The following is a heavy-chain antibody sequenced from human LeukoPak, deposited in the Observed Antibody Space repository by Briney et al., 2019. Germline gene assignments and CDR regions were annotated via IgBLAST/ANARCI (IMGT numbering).Heavy chain of an antibody. CDR3: ANSISSGSKLRRGDY. Sequence: GASVKVSCKASGGTFSSYAISWVRQAPGQGLEWMGRIIPILGIANYAQKFQGRVTITADKSTSTAYMELSSLRSEDTAVYYCANSISSGSKLRRGDYWGQGTLVTVSS. CDR1: GGTFSSYA. D-gene: IGHD1-26*01. J-gene: IGHJ4*02. V-gene: IGHV1-69*04. CDR2: IIPILGIA.